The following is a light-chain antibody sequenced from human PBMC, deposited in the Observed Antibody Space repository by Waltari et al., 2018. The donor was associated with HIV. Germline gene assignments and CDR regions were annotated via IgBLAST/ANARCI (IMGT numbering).Light chain of an antibody. CDR1: SSDIGHYNS. CDR3: AAWDDSLSASWV. CDR2: EVS. Sequence: QSALTQPASVSGSPGQSVTISCTGTSSDIGHYNSVSWYQQDSGKVPKLIIAEVSKRPSGVSGRFSGSKSGNTASLTISGLQSEDEADYYCAAWDDSLSASWVFGGGTKLTVL. J-gene: IGLJ3*02. V-gene: IGLV2-14*01.